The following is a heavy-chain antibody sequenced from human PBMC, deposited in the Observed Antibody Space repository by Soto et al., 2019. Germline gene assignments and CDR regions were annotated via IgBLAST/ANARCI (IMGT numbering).Heavy chain of an antibody. V-gene: IGHV4-59*01. D-gene: IGHD1-20*01. CDR2: IYYSGST. CDR1: EGTSGGFG. CDR3: ARFQYTGYERPTFLSSFEY. J-gene: IGHJ4*02. Sequence: LQTQCVRWSVAEGTSGGFGGNWIRQTQGKGLEWLGYIYYSGSTNYNPSLESRVTISVDTSKNQFSLRLNSVTAADTAVYYCARFQYTGYERPTFLSSFEYWGLGTLVTVSS.